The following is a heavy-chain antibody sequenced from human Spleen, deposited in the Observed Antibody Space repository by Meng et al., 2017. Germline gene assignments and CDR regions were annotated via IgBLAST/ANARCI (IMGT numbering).Heavy chain of an antibody. CDR1: GFTFSSYS. CDR2: ISSSSSYI. Sequence: GESLKISCAASGFTFSSYSMNWVRQAPGKGLEWVSSISSSSSYIYYADSVKGRFTISRDNAKNSLYLQMNSLRAEDTAVYYCARVGDRDYWGQGTLVTVSS. D-gene: IGHD3-10*01. J-gene: IGHJ4*02. V-gene: IGHV3-21*01. CDR3: ARVGDRDY.